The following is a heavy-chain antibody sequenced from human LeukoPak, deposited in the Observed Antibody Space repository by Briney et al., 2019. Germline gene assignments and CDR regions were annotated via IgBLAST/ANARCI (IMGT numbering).Heavy chain of an antibody. V-gene: IGHV4-39*01. D-gene: IGHD2-21*02. CDR1: GGSISSSSYY. CDR2: IYYSGST. J-gene: IGHJ4*02. CDR3: ARHDCGGGCYFSPNYYFDY. Sequence: SETLSLTCTVSGGSISSSSYYWGWIRQPPGQGLEWIGTIYYSGSTYYNPSLKSRVTISVDTSKNQFSLKLSSVTAADTAVYYCARHDCGGGCYFSPNYYFDYWGQGTLVTVSS.